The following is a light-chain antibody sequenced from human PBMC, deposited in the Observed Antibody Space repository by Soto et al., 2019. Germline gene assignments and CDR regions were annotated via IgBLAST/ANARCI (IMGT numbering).Light chain of an antibody. CDR2: DAS. CDR3: QQRSNWPPMYT. Sequence: EIVLTQSPATLSLSPGERATLSCRASQSVSSYLAWYQQKPGQAPRLLIYDASNRATGIPARFSGSGSGTDFHLTIISLEPEDFAVYYCQQRSNWPPMYTFGQGTKLEIK. CDR1: QSVSSY. V-gene: IGKV3-11*01. J-gene: IGKJ2*01.